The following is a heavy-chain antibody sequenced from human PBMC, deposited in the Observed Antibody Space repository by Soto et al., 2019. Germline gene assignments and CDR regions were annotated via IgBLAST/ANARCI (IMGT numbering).Heavy chain of an antibody. CDR2: IWYDGTNT. Sequence: QVHLVESGGGVVQPGRSLRLSCAASGFTFSGYAMHWVRQAPGKGLEWVAVIWYDGTNTYYGDSVKGRFTVSRDNSKNTLWLQVSSLRVEDTAVYYCARAGGYGYGEQTFDYWGQGTLVTVSS. CDR1: GFTFSGYA. V-gene: IGHV3-33*01. CDR3: ARAGGYGYGEQTFDY. D-gene: IGHD5-18*01. J-gene: IGHJ4*02.